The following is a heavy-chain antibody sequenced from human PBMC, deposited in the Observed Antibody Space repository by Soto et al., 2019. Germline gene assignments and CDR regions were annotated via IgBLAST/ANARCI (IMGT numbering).Heavy chain of an antibody. Sequence: PSETLSLTCTVSGCSISSYYWSWIRQPPGKGLEWIGYIYYSGSTNYNPSLKSRVTISVDTSKNQFSLKLSSVTAADTAVYYCARHRYGRGYYFDYWGQGTLVTVSS. CDR3: ARHRYGRGYYFDY. D-gene: IGHD3-9*01. CDR1: GCSISSYY. V-gene: IGHV4-59*08. CDR2: IYYSGST. J-gene: IGHJ4*02.